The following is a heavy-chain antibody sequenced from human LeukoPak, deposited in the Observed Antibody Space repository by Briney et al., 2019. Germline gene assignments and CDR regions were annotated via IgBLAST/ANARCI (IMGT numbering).Heavy chain of an antibody. CDR2: INNSGRST. D-gene: IGHD3-22*01. J-gene: IGHJ4*02. CDR3: AKDEGDYYDSSGYYSDY. V-gene: IGHV3-23*01. Sequence: PGGSLRLSCAASGFTFSTYGMNWVRQAPGKGLEWVSAINNSGRSTYYADSVKGRFTISRDNSKNTLYLQMNSLRAEDTAVYYCAKDEGDYYDSSGYYSDYWGQGTLVTVSS. CDR1: GFTFSTYG.